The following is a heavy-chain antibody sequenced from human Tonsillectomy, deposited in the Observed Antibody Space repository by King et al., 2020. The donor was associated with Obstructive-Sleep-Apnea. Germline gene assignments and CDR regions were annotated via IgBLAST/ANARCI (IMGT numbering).Heavy chain of an antibody. J-gene: IGHJ4*02. CDR3: ANKRGYGDSEY. D-gene: IGHD4-17*01. CDR1: GFTFSSYA. CDR2: TSGGGGST. V-gene: IGHV3-23*04. Sequence: VQLVESGGALVQPGGSLRLSCAASGFTFSSYAMSWVRQAPGKGLEWVSATSGGGGSTYYADSVKGRFTISGDNSKNTLYLQMDSLRADDTAVYYCANKRGYGDSEYWGQGTLVIVSS.